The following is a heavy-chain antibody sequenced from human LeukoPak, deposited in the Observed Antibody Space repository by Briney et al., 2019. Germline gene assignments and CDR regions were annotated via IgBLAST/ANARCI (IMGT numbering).Heavy chain of an antibody. CDR3: ARGLESGSYCVY. CDR2: IIPIFGTA. V-gene: IGHV1-69*05. CDR1: GGTFSSYA. D-gene: IGHD1-26*01. Sequence: GASVNVSCKASGGTFSSYAISWVRQAPGQGLEWMGGIIPIFGTANYAQKFQGRVTITTDESTSTAYMELSSLRSEDTAVYYCARGLESGSYCVYWGQGTLVTVSS. J-gene: IGHJ4*03.